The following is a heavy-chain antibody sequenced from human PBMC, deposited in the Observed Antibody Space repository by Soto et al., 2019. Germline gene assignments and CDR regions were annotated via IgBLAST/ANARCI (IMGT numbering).Heavy chain of an antibody. CDR2: ISGSGGST. CDR3: AKEVSLGSTVDLGY. J-gene: IGHJ4*02. CDR1: GFTFSIFA. V-gene: IGHV3-23*01. D-gene: IGHD7-27*01. Sequence: GGSLRLSCAASGFTFSIFAMSWVRQSPGKGLEWVSSISGSGGSTYYADAVKGRFTISRDNSMDTLYLQMKSLRVEDTAIYYCAKEVSLGSTVDLGYWGQGTLVTVSS.